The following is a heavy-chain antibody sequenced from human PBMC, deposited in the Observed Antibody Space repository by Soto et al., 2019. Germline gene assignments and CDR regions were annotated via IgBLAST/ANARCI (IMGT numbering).Heavy chain of an antibody. CDR1: GGSISSGGYS. CDR3: ASHNYYDSIGHYFPFDY. D-gene: IGHD3-22*01. CDR2: IYHSGSI. V-gene: IGHV4-30-2*01. J-gene: IGHJ4*02. Sequence: SETLSLTCAVSGGSISSGGYSWSWIRQPPGKGLEGIGYIYHSGSIYYNPSLKSRVTISVDRSKNTAFLQVNSLKTDDTALYYCASHNYYDSIGHYFPFDYWGQGTLVTVSS.